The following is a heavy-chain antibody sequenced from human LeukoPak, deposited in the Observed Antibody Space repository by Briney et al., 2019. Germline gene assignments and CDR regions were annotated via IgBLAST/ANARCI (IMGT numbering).Heavy chain of an antibody. Sequence: APVKVSCKASGGTFSSYAISWVRQAPGQGLEWMGGIIPIFGTANYAQKFQGRVTITTDESTSTAYMELSSLRSEDTAVYYCARDGGTGTYYYYMDVWGKGTTVTVSS. CDR3: ARDGGTGTYYYYMDV. V-gene: IGHV1-69*05. D-gene: IGHD1/OR15-1a*01. J-gene: IGHJ6*03. CDR2: IIPIFGTA. CDR1: GGTFSSYA.